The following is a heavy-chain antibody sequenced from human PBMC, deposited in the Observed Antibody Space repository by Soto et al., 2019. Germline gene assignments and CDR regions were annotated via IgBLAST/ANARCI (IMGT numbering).Heavy chain of an antibody. Sequence: EDSLKISCKGSGYSITSYWISWVRQMHGKGLEWMGRIDPSDSYTNYSPSFQGHVTISADKSISTAYLQWSSLKASDTAMYYCARQGQQWLDYYYYGMDVCGQGTTVTGSS. V-gene: IGHV5-10-1*01. J-gene: IGHJ6*02. CDR3: ARQGQQWLDYYYYGMDV. CDR1: GYSITSYW. D-gene: IGHD6-19*01. CDR2: IDPSDSYT.